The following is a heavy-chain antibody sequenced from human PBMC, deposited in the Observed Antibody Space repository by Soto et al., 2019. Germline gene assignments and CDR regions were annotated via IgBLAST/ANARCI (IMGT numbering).Heavy chain of an antibody. D-gene: IGHD5-12*01. Sequence: QVNLVQSGAEVKKPGASVKVSCEASGYAFTNYSIHWMRQAPGQRLEWMGWINPGSGHTRYSQKFQDRVTITTDTSASTAYVELSSLRSEDTAVYYCARFGGYDGSDWGQGTLVTVSS. CDR1: GYAFTNYS. CDR2: INPGSGHT. CDR3: ARFGGYDGSD. J-gene: IGHJ4*02. V-gene: IGHV1-3*01.